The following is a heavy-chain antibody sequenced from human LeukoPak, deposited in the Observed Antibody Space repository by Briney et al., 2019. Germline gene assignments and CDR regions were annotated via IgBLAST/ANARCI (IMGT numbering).Heavy chain of an antibody. CDR2: ISGSGYTT. J-gene: IGHJ4*02. CDR1: GLTFNIYA. D-gene: IGHD6-19*01. CDR3: AKEVPSGWTSGYFDL. Sequence: GGSLRLSCAASGLTFNIYAMTWVRQAPGKGLEWVSVISGSGYTTMYADSVRGRFTISRDNSKNTVFLQMHSLRDDDTAVYYCAKEVPSGWTSGYFDLWGQGTLVTVSS. V-gene: IGHV3-23*01.